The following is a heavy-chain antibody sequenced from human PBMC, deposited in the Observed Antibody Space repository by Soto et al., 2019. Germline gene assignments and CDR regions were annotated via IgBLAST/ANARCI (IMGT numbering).Heavy chain of an antibody. CDR1: GGTLSSFINYP. V-gene: IGHV1-69*06. CDR2: IVPNVGTV. Sequence: SVKVSCKASGGTLSSFINYPINWVRQAPGQGLEWMGGIVPNVGTVNYAQKFQGRVTITADKSTGTAYMELSSLRSEDTALYYCARRDTSGFLRYFDNWGQGTLVTVSS. CDR3: ARRDTSGFLRYFDN. J-gene: IGHJ4*02. D-gene: IGHD3-3*01.